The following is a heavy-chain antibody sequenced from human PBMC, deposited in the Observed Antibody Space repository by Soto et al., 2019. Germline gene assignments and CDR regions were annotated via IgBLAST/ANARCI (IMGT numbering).Heavy chain of an antibody. CDR1: GGTFSSYT. CDR3: ARDYDSSDAEYFQH. Sequence: GASVKVSCKASGGTFSSYTISWVRQAPGQGLEWMGRIIPLLGIANYAQKFQGRVTITADKSTSTAYMELSSLRSEDTAVYYCARDYDSSDAEYFQHWGQGTLVTVSS. J-gene: IGHJ1*01. CDR2: IIPLLGIA. D-gene: IGHD3-22*01. V-gene: IGHV1-69*04.